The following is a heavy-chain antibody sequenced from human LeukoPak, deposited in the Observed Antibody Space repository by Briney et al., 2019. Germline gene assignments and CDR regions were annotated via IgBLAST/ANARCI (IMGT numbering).Heavy chain of an antibody. CDR2: TTGSGDSA. CDR3: AKGRHSRSYNELDY. Sequence: GGSLRLSCAASGFTFSTYAMSWARQAPGKGLQCVSGTTGSGDSAYSEDSVKGRFFVSRDNSKNTLYLQMNSLRPEDTALYYCAKGRHSRSYNELDYWGQGTLVAVSS. D-gene: IGHD3-10*01. CDR1: GFTFSTYA. V-gene: IGHV3-23*01. J-gene: IGHJ4*02.